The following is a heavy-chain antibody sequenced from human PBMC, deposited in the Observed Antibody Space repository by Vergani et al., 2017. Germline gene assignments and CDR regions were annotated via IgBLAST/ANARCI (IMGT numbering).Heavy chain of an antibody. CDR1: GCTFSSYG. V-gene: IGHV3-33*01. D-gene: IGHD6-19*01. Sequence: QVQLVESGGGVVQPGRSLRLSCAASGCTFSSYGMHWVRQAPGKGLEWVAVIWYDGSNKYYADSVKGRFTISRDNSKNTLYLQMNSLRAEDTAVYYCARGSRGSGWYFDYWGQGTLVTVSS. J-gene: IGHJ4*02. CDR3: ARGSRGSGWYFDY. CDR2: IWYDGSNK.